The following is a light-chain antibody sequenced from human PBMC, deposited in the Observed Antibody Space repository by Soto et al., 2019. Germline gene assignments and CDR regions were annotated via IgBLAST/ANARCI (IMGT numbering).Light chain of an antibody. V-gene: IGLV2-14*01. CDR1: SSDVGGYHY. Sequence: QSALTQPASVSGSPGQSITIPCTGTSSDVGGYHYVSWYQQYPGKAPKVMIYDVSNRPSGVSNRFSGSKSGTTASLTISGLQAEDEADYYCSSYTSSITYVFGPGTKVTVL. CDR2: DVS. J-gene: IGLJ1*01. CDR3: SSYTSSITYV.